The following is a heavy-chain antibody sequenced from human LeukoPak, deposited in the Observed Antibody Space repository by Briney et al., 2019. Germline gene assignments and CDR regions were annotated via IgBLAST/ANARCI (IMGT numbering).Heavy chain of an antibody. Sequence: GGSLRLSCAASGFTFSDYYMSWIRQAPGKGLEWVSYISSSSSYTNYADSVKGRFTISRDNAKNSLCLQMNSLRAEDTAVYYCARETAAGYYYYGMDVWGQGTTVTVSS. CDR3: ARETAAGYYYYGMDV. CDR2: ISSSSSYT. CDR1: GFTFSDYY. D-gene: IGHD6-13*01. V-gene: IGHV3-11*06. J-gene: IGHJ6*02.